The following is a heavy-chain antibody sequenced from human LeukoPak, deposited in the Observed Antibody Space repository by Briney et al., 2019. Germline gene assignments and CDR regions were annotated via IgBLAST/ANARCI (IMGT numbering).Heavy chain of an antibody. J-gene: IGHJ4*02. CDR3: AKVGYDILTGYYPAGY. CDR2: ISGSGGST. V-gene: IGHV3-23*01. D-gene: IGHD3-9*01. CDR1: GFTFSSYG. Sequence: GGTLRLSCAASGFTFSSYGMSWVRQAPGKGLEWVSAISGSGGSTYYADSVKGRFTISRDNSKNTLYLQMNSLRAEDTAVYYCAKVGYDILTGYYPAGYWGQGTLVTVSS.